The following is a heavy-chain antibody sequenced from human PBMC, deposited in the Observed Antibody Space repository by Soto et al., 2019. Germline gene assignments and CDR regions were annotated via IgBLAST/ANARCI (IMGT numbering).Heavy chain of an antibody. D-gene: IGHD3-3*01. J-gene: IGHJ3*02. CDR1: GFTFSAYY. V-gene: IGHV3-11*01. Sequence: PGGSLRLSCAASGFTFSAYYMSWIRQAPGKGLEGLLYISSSGSNINYADSVKGRFTISRDNAKNSLYLQMDNLRAEDTAVYIFSSVNCDFWGGYPDPFDIWGQGTMVTVSS. CDR2: ISSSGSNI. CDR3: SSVNCDFWGGYPDPFDI.